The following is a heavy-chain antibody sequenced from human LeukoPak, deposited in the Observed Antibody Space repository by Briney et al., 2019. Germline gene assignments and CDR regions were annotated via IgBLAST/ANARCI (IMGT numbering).Heavy chain of an antibody. V-gene: IGHV1-2*02. D-gene: IGHD6-13*01. Sequence: GASVKVSCKASGYTFSDYYMHWVRQASGQGLEWMGYIYPKSGDTNYEKKFQGRVTMTGDTSMNTVYMELTGLRSDDTAVYYCARDEAADGTNALDIWGQGTMVTVSS. J-gene: IGHJ3*02. CDR1: GYTFSDYY. CDR3: ARDEAADGTNALDI. CDR2: IYPKSGDT.